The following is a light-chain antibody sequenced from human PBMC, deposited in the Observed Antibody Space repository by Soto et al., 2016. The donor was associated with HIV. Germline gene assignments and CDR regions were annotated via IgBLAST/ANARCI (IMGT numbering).Light chain of an antibody. Sequence: DIQLTQSPSFLSASVGDRVTITCRASQSINSWLAWYQQKAGKAPKLLIYKASSLESGVPSRFSGSGSGTEFTLTISSLQPDDFATYYCQQTDSFPFTFGPWDQSEC. CDR3: QQTDSFPFT. V-gene: IGKV1-5*03. CDR2: KAS. CDR1: QSINSW. J-gene: IGKJ3*01.